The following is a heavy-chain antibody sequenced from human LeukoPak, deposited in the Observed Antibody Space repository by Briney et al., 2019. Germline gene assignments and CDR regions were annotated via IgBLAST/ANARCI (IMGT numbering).Heavy chain of an antibody. CDR1: GFTFSSYA. CDR3: ARDDSSGYYYASLDY. V-gene: IGHV3-30-3*01. J-gene: IGHJ4*02. D-gene: IGHD3-22*01. Sequence: GRSLRLSCAASGFTFSSYAMHWVRQAPGKGLEWVAVIPYDGSNKYYADSVKGRFTISRDNSKNTLYLQMNSLRAEDTAVYYCARDDSSGYYYASLDYWGQGTLVTVSS. CDR2: IPYDGSNK.